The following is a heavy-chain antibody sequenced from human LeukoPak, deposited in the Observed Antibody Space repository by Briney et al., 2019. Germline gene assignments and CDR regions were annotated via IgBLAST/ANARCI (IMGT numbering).Heavy chain of an antibody. CDR1: GFSLTTTGVG. CDR2: IYWDDDR. Sequence: ESGPTLVNPTQTLTLTCTFSGFSLTTTGVGVGWIRQPPGKALEWLALIYWDDDRRYCPSLKSRLTITKDASNNHVVLTLTNMDPVDTATYYCALVVVVPATRLSYYFDFWGQGTLVTVSS. D-gene: IGHD2-2*01. CDR3: ALVVVVPATRLSYYFDF. V-gene: IGHV2-5*02. J-gene: IGHJ4*02.